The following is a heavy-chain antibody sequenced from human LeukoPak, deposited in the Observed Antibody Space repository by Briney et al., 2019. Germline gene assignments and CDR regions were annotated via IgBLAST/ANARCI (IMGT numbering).Heavy chain of an antibody. CDR3: ARTTEAHSWQTRYYSYYMDV. J-gene: IGHJ6*03. D-gene: IGHD6-13*01. V-gene: IGHV4-59*01. CDR1: GGSISSYY. CDR2: IYYSGNT. Sequence: SETLSLTCTVSGGSISSYYWSWTRQPPGKGQEWIEDIYYSGNTNYNPSLKSRVTISVHTSKTQFSLKLSSVTAADTAVYYCARTTEAHSWQTRYYSYYMDVWGKGTTVTVSS.